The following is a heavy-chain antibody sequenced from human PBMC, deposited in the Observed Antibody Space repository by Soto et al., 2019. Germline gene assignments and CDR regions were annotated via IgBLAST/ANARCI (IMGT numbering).Heavy chain of an antibody. Sequence: SMNVACKASGITVSSQDMMWERQAPGQGLEWMGGIIPICGTPQYAEKFQDRVTITADESTSTAYMELSSLTSEDTAVYYCATNEGYDGYSLDDWGQGTMVTVSS. J-gene: IGHJ4*02. CDR3: ATNEGYDGYSLDD. V-gene: IGHV1-69*13. CDR2: IIPICGTP. CDR1: GITVSSQD. D-gene: IGHD3-22*01.